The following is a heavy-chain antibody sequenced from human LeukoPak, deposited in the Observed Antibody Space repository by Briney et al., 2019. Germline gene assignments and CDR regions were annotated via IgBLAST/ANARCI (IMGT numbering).Heavy chain of an antibody. D-gene: IGHD2-2*01. CDR3: ARLRGYCSSTSCYLNWFDP. CDR1: GGSISSYY. CDR2: IYYSGST. Sequence: SETLSLTCTVSGGSISSYYWSWIRQPPGKGLEWIGYIYYSGSTNYNPSLKSRVTISVDTSKNQFSLKLGSVTAADTAVYYCARLRGYCSSTSCYLNWFDPWGQGTLVTVSS. J-gene: IGHJ5*02. V-gene: IGHV4-59*08.